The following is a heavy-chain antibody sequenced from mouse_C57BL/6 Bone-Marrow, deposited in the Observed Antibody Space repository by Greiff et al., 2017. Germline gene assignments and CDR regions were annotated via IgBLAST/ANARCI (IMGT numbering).Heavy chain of an antibody. V-gene: IGHV1-81*01. CDR2: IYPRSGNT. Sequence: VQLQQSGAELARPGASVKLSCKASGYTFTSYGISWVKQRTGQGLEWIGEIYPRSGNTYYNEKFKGKATLTADKSSSKAYMELRSLTYEDSAVYFCAREGLITTVVADYWGQGTTLTVSS. J-gene: IGHJ2*01. D-gene: IGHD1-1*01. CDR1: GYTFTSYG. CDR3: AREGLITTVVADY.